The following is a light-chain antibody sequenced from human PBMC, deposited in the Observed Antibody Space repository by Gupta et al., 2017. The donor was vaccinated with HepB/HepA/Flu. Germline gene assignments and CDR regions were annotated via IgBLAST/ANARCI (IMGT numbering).Light chain of an antibody. J-gene: IGLJ2*01. CDR1: KLGDKY. V-gene: IGLV3-1*01. CDR2: QDT. CDR3: QAWDRSTDVI. Sequence: YKLTQPPSMSVSPGQTATITCSGDKLGDKYACWYQQKPGQSPVLVIYQDTKRPSGIPARFSGSNAGNTATLTIRGTQARDEADYYCQAWDRSTDVIFGGGTKLTVL.